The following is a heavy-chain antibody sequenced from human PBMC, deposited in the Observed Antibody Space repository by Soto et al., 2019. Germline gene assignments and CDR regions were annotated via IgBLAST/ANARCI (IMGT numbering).Heavy chain of an antibody. CDR3: ARDSGSYFYYYYGMDV. V-gene: IGHV1-18*04. D-gene: IGHD1-26*01. J-gene: IGHJ6*02. Sequence: QVQLVQSGAEVKKPGASVKVSCKASGYTFTSYGISWVRQAPGQGLEWMGWISAYNGNTNYAQKLQGRVTMTTDTSTSTAYMELRSLRSDDTAVYYCARDSGSYFYYYYGMDVWGQGTTVTVSS. CDR2: ISAYNGNT. CDR1: GYTFTSYG.